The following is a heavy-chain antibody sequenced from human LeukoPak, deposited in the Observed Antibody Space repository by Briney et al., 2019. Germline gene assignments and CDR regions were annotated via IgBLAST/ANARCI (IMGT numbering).Heavy chain of an antibody. CDR3: AKAPTRYCSGGSCYHFDY. J-gene: IGHJ4*02. V-gene: IGHV3-23*01. Sequence: PGGSLRLSCAASGFTFNSYAMSWVRQAPGKGLEWVSAISGSGGNTYYADSVKGRFTISRDNSKNTLYLQMNSLRAEDTAVYYCAKAPTRYCSGGSCYHFDYWGQGTQVTVSS. D-gene: IGHD2-15*01. CDR1: GFTFNSYA. CDR2: ISGSGGNT.